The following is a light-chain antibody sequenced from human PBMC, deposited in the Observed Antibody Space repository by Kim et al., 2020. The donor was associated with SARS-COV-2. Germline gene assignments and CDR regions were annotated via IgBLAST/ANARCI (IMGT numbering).Light chain of an antibody. V-gene: IGLV2-8*01. J-gene: IGLJ2*01. Sequence: QPVTVSCTGTSSDVGRYNYVSWYKQHPGKAPQLMIYEVDKRPSGVPDRFSGSKSGNTASLTVSGLQAEDEADYYCSSYAGSNNYVVFGGGTQLTVL. CDR2: EVD. CDR3: SSYAGSNNYVV. CDR1: SSDVGRYNY.